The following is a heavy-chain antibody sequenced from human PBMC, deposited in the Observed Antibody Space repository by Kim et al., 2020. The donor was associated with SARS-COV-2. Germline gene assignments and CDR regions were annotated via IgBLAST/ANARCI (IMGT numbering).Heavy chain of an antibody. Sequence: SETLSLTCAVYGGSFSGYYWGWIRQPPGKGLEWIGEISPSGNSYYNPSLMSRFTLSVDSSKNQFSLKMDSVTAADTAVYYCAIVAYSQGRRREVDYWGQG. CDR3: AIVAYSQGRRREVDY. D-gene: IGHD2-21*01. J-gene: IGHJ4*02. CDR1: GGSFSGYY. CDR2: ISPSGNS. V-gene: IGHV4-34*01.